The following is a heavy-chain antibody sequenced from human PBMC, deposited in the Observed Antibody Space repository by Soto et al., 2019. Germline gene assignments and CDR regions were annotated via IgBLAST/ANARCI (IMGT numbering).Heavy chain of an antibody. Sequence: PGESLKISCKGSGYSFTSYWIGWVRQMPGKGLEWMGIIYPGDSDTRYSPSFQGQVTISADKSISTAYLQWSSLKASDTAMYYCARHSYYDILTGFLSYYYYMDVWGKGTSVTVSS. J-gene: IGHJ6*03. CDR1: GYSFTSYW. CDR2: IYPGDSDT. CDR3: ARHSYYDILTGFLSYYYYMDV. V-gene: IGHV5-51*01. D-gene: IGHD3-9*01.